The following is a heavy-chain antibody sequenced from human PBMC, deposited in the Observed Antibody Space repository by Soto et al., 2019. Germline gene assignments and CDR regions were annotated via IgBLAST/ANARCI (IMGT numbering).Heavy chain of an antibody. CDR1: GFTFSIYA. CDR3: VKGEYYYDSGGYYPFDY. J-gene: IGHJ4*02. V-gene: IGHV3-64D*06. D-gene: IGHD3-22*01. Sequence: GGSLRLSCSAPGFTFSIYAMHWVSQAPGDGLEYVSSISTNGGSTHYADSVKGRFTISRDNSKNTVYLQMSTLRAEYTAVYYCVKGEYYYDSGGYYPFDYWGQGT. CDR2: ISTNGGST.